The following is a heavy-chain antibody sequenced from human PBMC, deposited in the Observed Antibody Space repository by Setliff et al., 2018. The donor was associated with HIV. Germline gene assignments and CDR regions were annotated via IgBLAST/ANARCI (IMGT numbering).Heavy chain of an antibody. Sequence: SETLSLTCTVSGGSISSHYWSWIRQPPAKGLEWIACFSYTGGTNYNPSFKSRVTLSLDISKNQISLTLKSLIAADTAVYYCARGHEWLRTWGQGTLVTVSS. J-gene: IGHJ4*02. CDR3: ARGHEWLRT. D-gene: IGHD5-12*01. CDR2: FSYTGGT. V-gene: IGHV4-59*11. CDR1: GGSISSHY.